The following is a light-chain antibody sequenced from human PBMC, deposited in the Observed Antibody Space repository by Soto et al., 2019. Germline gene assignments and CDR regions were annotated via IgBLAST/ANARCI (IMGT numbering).Light chain of an antibody. V-gene: IGKV1-39*01. CDR2: AAS. CDR1: QSISSY. Sequence: DFQMTQSPSSLSASVGDRVTITCRASQSISSYLNWYQQKPGKAPKLLIYAASSLQSGVPSRFSGSGSGTDFTLTISSLQPEDFATYYCQQSYSTLTWTFGQGTKVEIK. CDR3: QQSYSTLTWT. J-gene: IGKJ1*01.